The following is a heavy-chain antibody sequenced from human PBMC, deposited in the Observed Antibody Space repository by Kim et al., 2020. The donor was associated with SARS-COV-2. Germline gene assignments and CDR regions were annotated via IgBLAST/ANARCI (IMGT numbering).Heavy chain of an antibody. CDR1: GGSVSSGSYY. D-gene: IGHD6-13*01. J-gene: IGHJ2*01. V-gene: IGHV4-61*01. Sequence: SETLSLTCTVSGGSVSSGSYYWSWIRQPPGKGLEWIGYIYYSGSTNYNPSLKSRVTISVDTSKNQFSLKLSSVTAADTAVYYCAQQLDWYFDLWGRGTLVTVSS. CDR3: AQQLDWYFDL. CDR2: IYYSGST.